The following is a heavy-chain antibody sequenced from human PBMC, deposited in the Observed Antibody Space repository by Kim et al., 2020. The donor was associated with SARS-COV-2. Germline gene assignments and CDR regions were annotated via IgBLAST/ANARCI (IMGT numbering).Heavy chain of an antibody. J-gene: IGHJ4*02. D-gene: IGHD3-3*01. CDR3: ARGGTYYDIDY. CDR2: NK. V-gene: IGHV3-30*03. Sequence: NKYDADTVKGRFTISKDNSRNTVYLQMNSLGREDTAFYYCARGGTYYDIDYWGQGTLVTVSS.